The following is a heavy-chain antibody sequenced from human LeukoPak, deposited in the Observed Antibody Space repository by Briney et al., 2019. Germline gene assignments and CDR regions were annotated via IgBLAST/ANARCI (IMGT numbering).Heavy chain of an antibody. CDR1: GFTFSNAW. J-gene: IGHJ6*02. V-gene: IGHV3-15*01. CDR2: IKSKTDGGTT. CDR3: TTDRRQTYYYYYGMDV. Sequence: GGSLRLSCAASGFTFSNAWMSWVRQAPGKGLEWVGRIKSKTDGGTTDYAAPVKGRFTISRDDSKNTLYLQMNSLKTEDTAVYYCTTDRRQTYYYYYGMDVWGQGTTDTVSS.